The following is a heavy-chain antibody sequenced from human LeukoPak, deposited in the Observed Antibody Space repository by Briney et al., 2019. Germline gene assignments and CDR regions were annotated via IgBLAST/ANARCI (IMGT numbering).Heavy chain of an antibody. CDR2: INNDGSST. CDR3: ASPGAGDVY. D-gene: IGHD3-10*01. Sequence: PGGSLRLSCAASGFTFSSFWMHWVRQAPGKGLVWVSRINNDGSSTSYADSVKGRFTISRDNAENTLYLQMNSLRVEDTAVYYCASPGAGDVYRGQGAPVTVSS. V-gene: IGHV3-74*01. CDR1: GFTFSSFW. J-gene: IGHJ4*02.